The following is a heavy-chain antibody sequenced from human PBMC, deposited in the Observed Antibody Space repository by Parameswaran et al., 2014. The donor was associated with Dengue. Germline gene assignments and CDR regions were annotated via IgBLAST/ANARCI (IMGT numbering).Heavy chain of an antibody. V-gene: IGHV1-46*01. CDR2: INPSGGNT. Sequence: WVRQAPGQGLEWMGIINPSGGNTSYAQKFQGRVTMTRDTSTSTVYMELSSLRSEDTAVYYCARVEDDFWSGSDYWGQGTLVTVSS. D-gene: IGHD3-3*01. J-gene: IGHJ4*02. CDR3: ARVEDDFWSGSDY.